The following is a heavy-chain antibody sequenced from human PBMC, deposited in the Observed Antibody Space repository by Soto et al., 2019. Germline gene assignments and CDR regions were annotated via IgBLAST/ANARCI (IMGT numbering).Heavy chain of an antibody. Sequence: SETLSLTCNMSGDSYSISTYSWSWIRQPPGRALQWIGFIYQSGVTSYNPSLASRVSISLDRSNNQCSLKLKSVTAADTAVYFCAGMPYTSGLRFDPWGPGXLVTVHS. CDR1: GDSYSISTYS. J-gene: IGHJ5*02. V-gene: IGHV4-30-2*01. D-gene: IGHD6-19*01. CDR3: AGMPYTSGLRFDP. CDR2: IYQSGVT.